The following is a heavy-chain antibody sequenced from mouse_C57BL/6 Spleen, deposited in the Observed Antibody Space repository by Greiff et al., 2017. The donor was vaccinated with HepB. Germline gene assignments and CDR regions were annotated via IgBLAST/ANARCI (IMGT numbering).Heavy chain of an antibody. D-gene: IGHD1-1*01. Sequence: ELKLMESGGGLVKPGGSLKLSCAASGFTFSDYGMHWVRQAPEKGLEWVAYISHGSSTIYYADTVKGRFTISRDNAKNTLFLQMTSLRSEDTAMYDCARHYGSRYYYAMDYWGQGTSVTVSS. CDR3: ARHYGSRYYYAMDY. J-gene: IGHJ4*01. CDR2: ISHGSSTI. V-gene: IGHV5-17*01. CDR1: GFTFSDYG.